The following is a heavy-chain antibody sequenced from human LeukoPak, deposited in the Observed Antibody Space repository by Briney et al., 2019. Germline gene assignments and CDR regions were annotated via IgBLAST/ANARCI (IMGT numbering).Heavy chain of an antibody. CDR2: IDPSDSYT. V-gene: IGHV5-10-1*01. J-gene: IGHJ4*02. Sequence: GESLKISCKGSGYIFTSYWISWVRQMPGKGLEWMGRIDPSDSYTNYSPSFQGHVTISADKSISTAYLQWSSLKASDTAMYYCARATQLWLPLDYWGQGTLVTVSS. CDR3: ARATQLWLPLDY. CDR1: GYIFTSYW. D-gene: IGHD5-18*01.